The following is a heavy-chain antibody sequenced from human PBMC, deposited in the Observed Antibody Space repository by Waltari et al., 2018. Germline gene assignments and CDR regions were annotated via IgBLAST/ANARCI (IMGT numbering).Heavy chain of an antibody. Sequence: QVQLQESGPGLVKPSGTLSLTCAVSGGSISSSHWRSGVRQPPGKGLEWIGESYHSGSTTYNPSLKSRVTISVDKSKNQFSLKLSSVTAADTAVYYCANLYCSGGSCYSDHDAFDIWGQGTMVTVSS. V-gene: IGHV4-4*02. CDR3: ANLYCSGGSCYSDHDAFDI. J-gene: IGHJ3*02. CDR1: GGSISSSHW. D-gene: IGHD2-15*01. CDR2: SYHSGST.